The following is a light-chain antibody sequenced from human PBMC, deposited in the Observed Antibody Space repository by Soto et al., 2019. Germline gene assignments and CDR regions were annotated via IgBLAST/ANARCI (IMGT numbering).Light chain of an antibody. CDR2: GAS. Sequence: EIVLTQSPDTLSVSPGERATLSCRASQSVSSSYLAWYQQKPGQAPRLLIYGASSRATGIPDRFSGSGSGTDFTLTISRLEPEDFAVYYCQQYGSSPPWTFGQGTKVEIK. J-gene: IGKJ1*01. CDR1: QSVSSSY. CDR3: QQYGSSPPWT. V-gene: IGKV3-20*01.